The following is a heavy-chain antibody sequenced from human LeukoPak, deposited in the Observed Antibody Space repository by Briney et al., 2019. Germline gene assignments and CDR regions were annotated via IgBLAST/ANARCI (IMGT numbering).Heavy chain of an antibody. D-gene: IGHD3-22*01. CDR1: GFTFSDYY. CDR2: ISSSGSTI. V-gene: IGHV3-11*01. J-gene: IGHJ4*02. CDR3: ASSGGYYYDSSGYYDTTLHYFDY. Sequence: PGGSLRLSCAASGFTFSDYYMSWIRQAPGKGLEWVSYISSSGSTIYYADSVKGRFTISRDNAKNSLYLQMKSLRAEDTAVYYCASSGGYYYDSSGYYDTTLHYFDYWGQGTLVTVSS.